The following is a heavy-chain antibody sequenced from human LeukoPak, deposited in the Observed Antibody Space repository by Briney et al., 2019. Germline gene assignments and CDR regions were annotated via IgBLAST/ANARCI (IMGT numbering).Heavy chain of an antibody. Sequence: SETLSLTCTVSGGSISSYYKSWVRQSPGKGLEWIGYIYYDGNTNYNPSLKSRVTISVDTSRNQFSLRLSSVTAADTAVYYCASGGSRIDYDFWSGPGYWGQGTLVTVSS. CDR2: IYYDGNT. V-gene: IGHV4-59*01. J-gene: IGHJ4*02. CDR1: GGSISSYY. CDR3: ASGGSRIDYDFWSGPGY. D-gene: IGHD3-3*01.